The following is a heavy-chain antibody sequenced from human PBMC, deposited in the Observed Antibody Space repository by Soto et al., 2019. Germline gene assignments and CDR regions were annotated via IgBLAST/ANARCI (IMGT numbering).Heavy chain of an antibody. Sequence: QLQLQESGPGLVKPSETLSLTCTVSGGSISSSAYYWGWIRQPPGKGLEWIGTITYSGTTYYNPSLKGRVTISIDTSKNQFSLQLGSVTAADAAVYYCARHDRGRYALVVAATLAHFDYWGRGTLVTVSS. CDR3: ARHDRGRYALVVAATLAHFDY. D-gene: IGHD2-15*01. J-gene: IGHJ4*02. CDR1: GGSISSSAYY. V-gene: IGHV4-39*01. CDR2: ITYSGTT.